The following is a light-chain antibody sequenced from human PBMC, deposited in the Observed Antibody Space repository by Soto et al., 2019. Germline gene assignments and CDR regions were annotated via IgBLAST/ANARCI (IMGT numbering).Light chain of an antibody. Sequence: QSVLTQPPSASGSPGQSVTISCTGTSSDVGGYNYVSWYQQHPGKAPKLMIYEVSKRPSGVPDRFSGSKSGNTASLTVSGLQAEDEADYYCSSYVGSNNLEFGGGTQLTVL. CDR1: SSDVGGYNY. V-gene: IGLV2-8*01. CDR2: EVS. CDR3: SSYVGSNNLE. J-gene: IGLJ3*02.